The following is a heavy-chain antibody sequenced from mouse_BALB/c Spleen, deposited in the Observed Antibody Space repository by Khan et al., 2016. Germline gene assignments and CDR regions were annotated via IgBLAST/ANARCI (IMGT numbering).Heavy chain of an antibody. CDR2: IYPGDGDT. D-gene: IGHD2-2*01. Sequence: QVQLQQPGAELVRPGSSVKISCKASGYAFSIYWMNWVKQRPGQGLEWIGQIYPGDGDTDYNGTFKDKATLTADKSSSTAYMQLSSLTSEDSAVYFCARSGYGYDYWGPGTTLTVSS. CDR1: GYAFSIYW. CDR3: ARSGYGYDY. J-gene: IGHJ2*01. V-gene: IGHV1-80*01.